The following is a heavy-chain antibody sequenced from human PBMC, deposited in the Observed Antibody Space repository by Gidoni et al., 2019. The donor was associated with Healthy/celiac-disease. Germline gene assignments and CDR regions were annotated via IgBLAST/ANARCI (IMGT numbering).Heavy chain of an antibody. CDR1: GFTFSSYA. CDR3: AKDQPYYDSSGYKNYYFDY. CDR2: ISGSGGST. J-gene: IGHJ4*02. Sequence: EVQRLESGGGLVQPGGSLRLSCAASGFTFSSYAMSWVRQAPGKGLEWVSAISGSGGSTYYADSVKGRFTISRDNSKNTLYLQMNSLRAEDTAVYYCAKDQPYYDSSGYKNYYFDYWGQGTLVTVSS. V-gene: IGHV3-23*01. D-gene: IGHD3-22*01.